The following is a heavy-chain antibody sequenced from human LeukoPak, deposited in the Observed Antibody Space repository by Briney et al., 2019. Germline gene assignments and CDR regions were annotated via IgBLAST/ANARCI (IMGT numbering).Heavy chain of an antibody. CDR3: ARWSGSVTARNYYYYMDV. CDR1: GYTLTELS. D-gene: IGHD5-24*01. CDR2: FDPEDGET. J-gene: IGHJ6*03. V-gene: IGHV1-24*01. Sequence: GASVKVSCKVSGYTLTELSMHWVRQAPGKGLEWMGGFDPEDGETIYAQKFQGRVTMTEDTSTDTAYMELSSLRSEDTAVYYCARWSGSVTARNYYYYMDVWGEGTTVTVSS.